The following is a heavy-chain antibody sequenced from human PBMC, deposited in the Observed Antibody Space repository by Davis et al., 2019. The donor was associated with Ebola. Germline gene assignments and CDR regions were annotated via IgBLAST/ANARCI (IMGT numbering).Heavy chain of an antibody. CDR2: IIWNGGSR. V-gene: IGHV3-20*04. Sequence: GESLKISCAASGFTFADYGMSWVRQAPGKGLEWVSGIIWNGGSRGYADSVKGRFTISRDNAKNSLYLQMNSLRAEDTAVYYCAKDPWVRGVMDVWGQGTTVTVSS. CDR1: GFTFADYG. CDR3: AKDPWVRGVMDV. D-gene: IGHD3-10*01. J-gene: IGHJ6*02.